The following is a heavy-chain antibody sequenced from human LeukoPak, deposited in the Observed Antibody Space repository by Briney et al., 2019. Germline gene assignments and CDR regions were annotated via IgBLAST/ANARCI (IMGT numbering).Heavy chain of an antibody. V-gene: IGHV4-30-2*01. Sequence: SETLSLTCTVSGGSIGSGDYYWSWIRQPPGKGLEWIGYIYHSGSTYYNPSLKSRVTISVDRSKNQFSLKLSSVTAADTAVYYCARWIVVVPAAVGRFDYWGQGTLVTVSS. CDR3: ARWIVVVPAAVGRFDY. CDR2: IYHSGST. J-gene: IGHJ4*02. D-gene: IGHD2-2*01. CDR1: GGSIGSGDYY.